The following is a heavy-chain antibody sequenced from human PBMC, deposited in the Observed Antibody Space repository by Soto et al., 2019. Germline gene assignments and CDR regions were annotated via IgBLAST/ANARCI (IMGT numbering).Heavy chain of an antibody. D-gene: IGHD3-22*01. V-gene: IGHV3-23*01. J-gene: IGHJ5*02. Sequence: GGSLRLSCVASGFTFSSYAMSWVRQAPGKGLEWVSTISGSGGSTYYADSVKGRFTISRDNSKNTLYLQMNSLRAEDTAVYYCAKDSSRYYDSSGYYYNWFDPWGQGTLVTVSS. CDR3: AKDSSRYYDSSGYYYNWFDP. CDR1: GFTFSSYA. CDR2: ISGSGGST.